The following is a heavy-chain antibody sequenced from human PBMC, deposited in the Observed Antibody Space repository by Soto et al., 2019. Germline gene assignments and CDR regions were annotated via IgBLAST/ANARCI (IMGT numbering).Heavy chain of an antibody. CDR3: ARRSSTDYYYYYMDV. CDR2: IWYDGSNK. CDR1: GFTFSSYG. V-gene: IGHV3-33*01. D-gene: IGHD2-2*01. Sequence: GGSLRLSCAASGFTFSSYGMHWVRQAPGKGLEWVAVIWYDGSNKYYADSVKGRFTISRDNSKNTLYLQMNSLRAEDTAVYYCARRSSTDYYYYYMDVWGKGTTVTVSS. J-gene: IGHJ6*03.